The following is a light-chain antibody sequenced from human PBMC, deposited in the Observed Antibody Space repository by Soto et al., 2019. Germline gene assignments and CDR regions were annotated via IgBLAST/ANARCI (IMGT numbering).Light chain of an antibody. CDR2: AAS. CDR1: QSINSNY. V-gene: IGKV3D-20*01. CDR3: QQYGSSPFT. Sequence: EIVLTQSPGTLSLSPGERATLSCGASQSINSNYLAWYQQKPGLAPRLLIYAASSRATGIPDRFSGSGSGTDFTLTISRLEPEDFVVYYCQQYGSSPFTFGGGTKVEIK. J-gene: IGKJ4*01.